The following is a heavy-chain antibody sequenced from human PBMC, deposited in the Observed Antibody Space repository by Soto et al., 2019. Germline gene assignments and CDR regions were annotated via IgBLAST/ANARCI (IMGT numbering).Heavy chain of an antibody. J-gene: IGHJ4*02. CDR2: ISSSSSTI. D-gene: IGHD6-19*01. V-gene: IGHV3-48*02. Sequence: EVQLVESGGGLVQPGGSLRLSCAASGFTFSSYSMNWVRQAPGKGLEWVSYISSSSSTIYYADSVKGRFTISRDNAKNSLYLQMNSLRDEDTAVYYCARDSGSGWYFDPNPKKIDYWGQGTLVTVSS. CDR3: ARDSGSGWYFDPNPKKIDY. CDR1: GFTFSSYS.